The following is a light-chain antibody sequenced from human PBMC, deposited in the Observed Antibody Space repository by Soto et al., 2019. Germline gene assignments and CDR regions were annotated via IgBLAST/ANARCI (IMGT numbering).Light chain of an antibody. Sequence: QSALTQPPSASGTPGQRVTISCSGSSYNIGSNTVNWYQQLPGTAPKLLIYSNNQRPSGVPDRFSGSKSGTSASLAISGLQSEDEADYYCAAWDDSLNCYVVFGGGTKFTVL. CDR1: SYNIGSNT. CDR2: SNN. V-gene: IGLV1-44*01. CDR3: AAWDDSLNCYVV. J-gene: IGLJ2*01.